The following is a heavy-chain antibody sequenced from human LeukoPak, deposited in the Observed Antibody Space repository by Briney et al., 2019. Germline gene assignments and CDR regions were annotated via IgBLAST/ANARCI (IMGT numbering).Heavy chain of an antibody. V-gene: IGHV4-30-4*08. CDR2: IYYSGST. CDR1: GGSVSSGSYY. J-gene: IGHJ3*02. Sequence: SETLSLTCTVSGGSVSSGSYYWSWIRQPPGKGLEWIGYIYYSGSTCYNPSLKSRVTISVDTSKNQFSLKLSSVTAADTAVYYCASFLDGYCSSTSCYANKAFDIWGQGTMVTVSS. CDR3: ASFLDGYCSSTSCYANKAFDI. D-gene: IGHD2-2*01.